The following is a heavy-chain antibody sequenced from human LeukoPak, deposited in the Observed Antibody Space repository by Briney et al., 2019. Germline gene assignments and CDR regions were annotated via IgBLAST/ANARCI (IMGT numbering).Heavy chain of an antibody. Sequence: PSETLSLTCAVYGGSFSGYYWSWIRQPPRKGVEWIGEINDSGSVNCNPSLKNRVTLSVDTSKNQFSLRLSSVAAADTAVYYCARRLVDSGASQVSDDWGQGTLVTVSS. J-gene: IGHJ4*02. CDR2: INDSGSV. CDR3: ARRLVDSGASQVSDD. CDR1: GGSFSGYY. V-gene: IGHV4-34*01. D-gene: IGHD2-15*01.